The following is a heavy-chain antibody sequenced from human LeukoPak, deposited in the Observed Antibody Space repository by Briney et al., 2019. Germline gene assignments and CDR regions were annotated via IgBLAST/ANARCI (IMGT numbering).Heavy chain of an antibody. CDR1: GFTFSSYA. CDR2: IYSGGST. J-gene: IGHJ4*02. D-gene: IGHD3-22*01. CDR3: ARDRWGYDSSGYYWDYFDY. Sequence: GGSLRLSCAASGFTFSSYAMSWVRQAPGKGLEWVSVIYSGGSTYYADSVKGRFTISRDNSKNTLYLQMNSLRAEDTAVYYCARDRWGYDSSGYYWDYFDYWGQGTLVTVSS. V-gene: IGHV3-66*01.